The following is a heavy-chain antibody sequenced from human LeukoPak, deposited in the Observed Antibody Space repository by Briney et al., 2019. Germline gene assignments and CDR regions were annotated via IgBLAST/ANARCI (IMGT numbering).Heavy chain of an antibody. V-gene: IGHV4-59*01. D-gene: IGHD3-22*01. Sequence: PSETLSLTCTVSGGSISSYYWNWIRQPPGKGLEWIGYIYYSGSTNYNPSLKSRVTISVDTSKNQFSLKLSSVTAADTAVYYCARGADSTGYYSIFYFDYWGQGTLVTVSS. CDR2: IYYSGST. J-gene: IGHJ4*02. CDR3: ARGADSTGYYSIFYFDY. CDR1: GGSISSYY.